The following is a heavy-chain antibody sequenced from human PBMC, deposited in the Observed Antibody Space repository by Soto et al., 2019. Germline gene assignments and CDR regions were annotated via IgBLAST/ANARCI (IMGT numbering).Heavy chain of an antibody. J-gene: IGHJ5*02. Sequence: QLQLQESGPGLVKPSETLSLTCTVSGGSISSSSYYWGWIRQPPGKGLEWIGSIYYSGSTYYNPSLKSRVTISVDTSKDQVSLKLSSVTAADTAVYYCARLHPAAEVWWFDPWGQGTLVTVSS. V-gene: IGHV4-39*01. CDR3: ARLHPAAEVWWFDP. D-gene: IGHD6-13*01. CDR1: GGSISSSSYY. CDR2: IYYSGST.